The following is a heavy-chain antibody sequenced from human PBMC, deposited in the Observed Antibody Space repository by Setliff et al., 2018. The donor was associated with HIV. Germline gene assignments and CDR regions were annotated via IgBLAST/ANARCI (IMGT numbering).Heavy chain of an antibody. V-gene: IGHV4-4*07. CDR2: IYTSGNA. D-gene: IGHD3-22*01. CDR3: ARAPVVSTKYYLGH. J-gene: IGHJ4*02. Sequence: SETLSLTCTVSGGSINSYFWSWIRQPAGKELEWIGHIYTSGNANYNPSLRSRVTISVDTSKNQFSLKVSSVTAADTAIYYCARAPVVSTKYYLGHWGQGTLVTVSS. CDR1: GGSINSYF.